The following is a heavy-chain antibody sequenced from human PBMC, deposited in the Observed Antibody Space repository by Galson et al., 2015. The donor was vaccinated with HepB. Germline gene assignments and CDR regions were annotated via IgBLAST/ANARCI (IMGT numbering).Heavy chain of an antibody. CDR3: ARVGRHDYGDYGGWADNRGY. D-gene: IGHD4-17*01. V-gene: IGHV3-7*01. CDR2: IKQDGSEK. Sequence: MSWVRQAPGKGLEWVANIKQDGSEKYYVDSVKGRFTISRDNAKNSLYLQMNSLRAEDTAVYYCARVGRHDYGDYGGWADNRGYWGQGTLVTVSS. J-gene: IGHJ4*02.